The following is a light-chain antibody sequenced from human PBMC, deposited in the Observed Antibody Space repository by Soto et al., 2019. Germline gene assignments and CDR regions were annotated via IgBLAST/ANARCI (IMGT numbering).Light chain of an antibody. CDR3: QEYNSFSRWT. CDR1: QSVSAW. CDR2: KAS. Sequence: DIQITQSPSTLSASVGDRVAITCRTSQSVSAWLAWYQQKPGKAPKLLIYKASTLESGVPSRFSGSGTETELTLTISSLQPDVFATYYCQEYNSFSRWTFGQGTKVEIK. V-gene: IGKV1-5*03. J-gene: IGKJ1*01.